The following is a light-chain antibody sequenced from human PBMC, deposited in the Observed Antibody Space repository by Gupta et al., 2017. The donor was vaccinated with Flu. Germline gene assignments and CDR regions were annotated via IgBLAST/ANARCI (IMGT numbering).Light chain of an antibody. CDR1: SGSVSTSNY. CDR2: SKN. Sequence: QTVVTQEPSFSVSPGGTVTLTCGLSSGSVSTSNYPSWYHQTPGQAPRTLIYSKNIRSSGVPDRFSGSILGNKAALTITGAQADDESDFYCLLYMGSAFNWVFGGGTKLTVL. J-gene: IGLJ3*02. CDR3: LLYMGSAFNWV. V-gene: IGLV8-61*01.